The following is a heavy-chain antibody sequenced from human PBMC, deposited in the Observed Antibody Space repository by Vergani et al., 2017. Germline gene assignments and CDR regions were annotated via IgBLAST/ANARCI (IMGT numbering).Heavy chain of an antibody. CDR1: GFTLSSYA. CDR2: ISGSGGST. D-gene: IGHD5-12*01. J-gene: IGHJ4*02. CDR3: AKDGRKNIGYGYFDY. V-gene: IGHV3-23*01. Sequence: EVQLLESGGGLVQPGGSLRLSCAASGFTLSSYAMSWVRQAPGKGLELVSAISGSGGSTYYADSVKGRFTISGDTSKKTLSLQMRSLRADDTAVYYCAKDGRKNIGYGYFDYWGQGTLVTVSS.